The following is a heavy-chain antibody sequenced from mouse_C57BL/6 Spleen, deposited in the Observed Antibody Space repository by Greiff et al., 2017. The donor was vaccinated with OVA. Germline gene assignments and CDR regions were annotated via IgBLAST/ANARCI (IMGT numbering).Heavy chain of an antibody. CDR1: GYTFTSYW. CDR3: ARGMVTTWYFDY. D-gene: IGHD2-2*01. V-gene: IGHV1-69*01. CDR2: IDPSDSYT. Sequence: QVQLQQPGAELVMPGASVKLSCKASGYTFTSYWMHWVKQRPGQGLEWIGEIDPSDSYTNYNQKFKGKSTLTVDKSSSTAYMQLSSLTSEDSAVYYCARGMVTTWYFDYWGQGTTFTVSS. J-gene: IGHJ2*01.